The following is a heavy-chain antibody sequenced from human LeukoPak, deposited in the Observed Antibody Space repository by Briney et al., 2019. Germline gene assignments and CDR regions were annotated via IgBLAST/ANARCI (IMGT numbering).Heavy chain of an antibody. J-gene: IGHJ4*02. V-gene: IGHV3-23*01. D-gene: IGHD1-26*01. CDR1: GFTFRSYA. Sequence: PGGSLRLSCAASGFTFRSYALSWVRQAPGKGLEWVSSISGSGAIIFYTDSAKGRFTMSRDNSMNTLHLQMNSLRVDDTAVYYCAKIGSGSNSDYWGQGTLVTVSS. CDR2: ISGSGAII. CDR3: AKIGSGSNSDY.